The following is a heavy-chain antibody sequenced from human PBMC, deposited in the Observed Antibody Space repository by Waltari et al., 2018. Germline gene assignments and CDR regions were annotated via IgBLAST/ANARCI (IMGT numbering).Heavy chain of an antibody. CDR3: ARGVSYNWNQYYFDY. J-gene: IGHJ4*02. CDR2: IYYSGST. CDR1: GGSISSYY. Sequence: QVQLQESGPGLVKPSETLSLTCTVSGGSISSYYWSWIRQPPGKGLEWIGYIYYSGSTNYNPSLKSRVTISVDTSKNQFSLKLSSVTAADTAVYYCARGVSYNWNQYYFDYWGQGTLVTVSS. V-gene: IGHV4-59*01. D-gene: IGHD1-20*01.